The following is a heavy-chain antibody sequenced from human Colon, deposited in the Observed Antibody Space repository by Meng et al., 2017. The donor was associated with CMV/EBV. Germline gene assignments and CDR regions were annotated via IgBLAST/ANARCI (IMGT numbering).Heavy chain of an antibody. CDR1: GFTFNSYW. V-gene: IGHV3-74*01. D-gene: IGHD4-17*01. CDR3: ARDRMTTVITDYFDS. CDR2: IKGDEIEA. J-gene: IGHJ4*02. Sequence: GESLKISCVASGFTFNSYWIHWVRQAPGEGLVWVSRIKGDEIEASYADSVKGRFTVSRDNGKSTLYLQMESLRAEDTAVYYCARDRMTTVITDYFDSWGQGTLVTVSS.